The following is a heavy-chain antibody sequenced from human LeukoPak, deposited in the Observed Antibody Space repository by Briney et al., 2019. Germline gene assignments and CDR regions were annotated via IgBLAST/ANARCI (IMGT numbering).Heavy chain of an antibody. CDR2: TYYRSKWYY. CDR1: GDSVSSNSAA. D-gene: IGHD1-26*01. V-gene: IGHV6-1*01. CDR3: ARDPVGGSTIFDY. J-gene: IGHJ4*02. Sequence: SQTLSLTCAISGDSVSSNSAAWNWIRQSPSRGLEWLGRTYYRSKWYYDYAVAVKSRISINPDTSKNQFSLQLSSVTPGDTAVYYCARDPVGGSTIFDYWGQGTLVTVSS.